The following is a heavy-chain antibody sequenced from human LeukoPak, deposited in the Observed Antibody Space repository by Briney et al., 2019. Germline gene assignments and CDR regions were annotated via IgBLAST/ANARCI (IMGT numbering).Heavy chain of an antibody. CDR1: GGSISSGGYY. CDR2: IYYSGST. J-gene: IGHJ4*02. CDR3: ARGRLRRSAPDY. V-gene: IGHV4-31*03. D-gene: IGHD5-12*01. Sequence: SQTLSLTCTVSGGSISSGGYYWSWIRQHPGKGLEWIGYIYYSGSTYYNPSLKSRVTISVDTSKNQFSLKLSSVTAADTAVYYCARGRLRRSAPDYWGQGTLVTVSS.